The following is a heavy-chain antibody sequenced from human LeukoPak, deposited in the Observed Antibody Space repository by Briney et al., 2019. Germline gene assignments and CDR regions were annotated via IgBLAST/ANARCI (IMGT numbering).Heavy chain of an antibody. CDR1: GFTFSDYY. CDR2: FSSSGSII. J-gene: IGHJ6*02. D-gene: IGHD3-22*01. Sequence: GGSLRLSCAASGFTFSDYYMSWIRQAPGKGLEWVSYFSSSGSIIYYAGSVKGRFTISRDNAKNSLYLQMNSLRAEDTAVYYCAREGNYYDSSGYYPSREYYYYGMDVWGQGTTVTVSS. CDR3: AREGNYYDSSGYYPSREYYYYGMDV. V-gene: IGHV3-11*01.